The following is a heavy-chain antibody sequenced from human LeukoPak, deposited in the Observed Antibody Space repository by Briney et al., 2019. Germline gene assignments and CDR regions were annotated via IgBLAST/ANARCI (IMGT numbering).Heavy chain of an antibody. CDR3: ARDKSYDYVWGSYRKAFYGMDV. V-gene: IGHV3-30*16. D-gene: IGHD3-16*02. CDR2: ISYDGSNT. CDR1: GFTFSGYA. Sequence: GRSLRLSCAASGFTFSGYAMQWVRQAPGKGLEWVAGISYDGSNTYYAHSVKGRFTISRNSSKNTLYLKMNSLTSEDTAVYSCARDKSYDYVWGSYRKAFYGMDVRLQGSTVTVSS. J-gene: IGHJ6*02.